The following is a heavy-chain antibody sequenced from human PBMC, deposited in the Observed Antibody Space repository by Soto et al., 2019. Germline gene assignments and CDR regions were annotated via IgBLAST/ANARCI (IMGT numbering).Heavy chain of an antibody. Sequence: GGSLRLSCTGSGFTFGDFGMSWFRQAPGKGLEWLSFIRSKGYGGTTESAASVRGRFITSRDDSKSIAYLQMNSLKTEDTAVYYCASLTSWSQEYYYGMGVWGQGTTVTVSS. CDR2: IRSKGYGGTT. CDR1: GFTFGDFG. V-gene: IGHV3-49*03. J-gene: IGHJ6*02. CDR3: ASLTSWSQEYYYGMGV. D-gene: IGHD2-2*01.